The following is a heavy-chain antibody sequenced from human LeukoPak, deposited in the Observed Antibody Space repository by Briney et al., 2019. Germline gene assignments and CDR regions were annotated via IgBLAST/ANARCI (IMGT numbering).Heavy chain of an antibody. CDR3: ARDRIVVGATVDY. Sequence: PSETLSLTCTVSGGSISSYYWSWIRQPPGKGLEWIGYIYYSGSTNYNPSLKSRVTISVDTSKNQFSLKLSSVTAADTAVYYCARDRIVVGATVDYWGQGTLVTVSS. V-gene: IGHV4-59*01. D-gene: IGHD1-26*01. J-gene: IGHJ4*02. CDR2: IYYSGST. CDR1: GGSISSYY.